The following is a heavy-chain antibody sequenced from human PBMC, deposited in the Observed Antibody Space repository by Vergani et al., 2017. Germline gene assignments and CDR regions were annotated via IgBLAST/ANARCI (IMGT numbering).Heavy chain of an antibody. V-gene: IGHV4-59*01. Sequence: QVQLQESGPGLVKPSQTLSLTCTVLGGSISSYYWSWIRQPPGKGLEWIGYIYYSGSTNYNPSLKSRVTISVDTSKNQFSLKLSSVTAADTAVYYCASIDANEGYIDYWSQGTLVTVSS. CDR1: GGSISSYY. J-gene: IGHJ4*02. CDR3: ASIDANEGYIDY. CDR2: IYYSGST.